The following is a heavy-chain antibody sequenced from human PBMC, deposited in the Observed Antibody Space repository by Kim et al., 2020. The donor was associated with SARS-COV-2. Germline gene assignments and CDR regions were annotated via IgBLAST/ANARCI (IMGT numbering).Heavy chain of an antibody. D-gene: IGHD3-9*01. J-gene: IGHJ4*02. CDR2: ISGRSDSI. CDR3: VRDISITYFDF. V-gene: IGHV3-11*01. CDR1: GFTFSDYY. Sequence: GGSLRLSCAASGFTFSDYYISWIRQAPGKGLEWVAYISGRSDSIHYADSVRGRFTVSRDNAKNSVYLQMNSLRAEDTAVYYCVRDISITYFDFWGQGTLVTVSS.